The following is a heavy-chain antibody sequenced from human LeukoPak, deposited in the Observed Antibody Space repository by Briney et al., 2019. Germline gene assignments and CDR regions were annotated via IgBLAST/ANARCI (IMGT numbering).Heavy chain of an antibody. Sequence: ASVKVSCKASGYTFTSYGISWVRQAPGQGLEWMGWISAYNGNTNYAQKLQGRVTITTDTSTSTAYMELRSLRSDDTAVYYCAREGYSSGPQASTYYMDVWGKGTTVTVSS. CDR2: ISAYNGNT. CDR3: AREGYSSGPQASTYYMDV. V-gene: IGHV1-18*01. CDR1: GYTFTSYG. J-gene: IGHJ6*03. D-gene: IGHD6-19*01.